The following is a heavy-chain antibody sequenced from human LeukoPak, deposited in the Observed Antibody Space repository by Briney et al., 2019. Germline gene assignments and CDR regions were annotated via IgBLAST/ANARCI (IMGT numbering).Heavy chain of an antibody. D-gene: IGHD5-12*01. V-gene: IGHV3-33*01. CDR2: IWYDGSNK. Sequence: GGSLRLSCAASGFTFSSYGMHWVRQAPGKGLEWVAVIWYDGSNKYYADSVKGRFTISRDNSKNTPYLQMNSLRAEDTAVYYCAWGGYSGYDWDDYWGQGTLVTVSS. CDR3: AWGGYSGYDWDDY. CDR1: GFTFSSYG. J-gene: IGHJ4*02.